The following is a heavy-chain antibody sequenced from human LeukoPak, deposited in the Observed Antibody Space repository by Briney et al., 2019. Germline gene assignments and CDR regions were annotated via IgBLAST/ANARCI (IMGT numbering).Heavy chain of an antibody. CDR3: AKTLAYCSGGSCYSNYYFDY. Sequence: GGSLRLSCAASGFTFSNYAMSWDRQAPGKGLEWVSAISGSGVSTDYADSVKGRFTISRDNSKNTLYLQMSSLRAEDTAVYYCAKTLAYCSGGSCYSNYYFDYWGQGTLVTVSS. J-gene: IGHJ4*02. D-gene: IGHD2-15*01. CDR2: ISGSGVST. CDR1: GFTFSNYA. V-gene: IGHV3-23*01.